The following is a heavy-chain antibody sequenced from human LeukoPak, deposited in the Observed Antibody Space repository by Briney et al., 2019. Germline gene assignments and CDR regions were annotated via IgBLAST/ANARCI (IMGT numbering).Heavy chain of an antibody. CDR2: ISAYNGNT. Sequence: ASVKVSCKASGYTFTSYGISWVRQAPGQGLEWMGWISAYNGNTNYAQKLQGRVTMTTDTSTSTAYMELRSLRSDGTAVYCCARVDGYNYEYYFDYWGQGTLVTVSS. CDR1: GYTFTSYG. J-gene: IGHJ4*02. CDR3: ARVDGYNYEYYFDY. D-gene: IGHD5-24*01. V-gene: IGHV1-18*01.